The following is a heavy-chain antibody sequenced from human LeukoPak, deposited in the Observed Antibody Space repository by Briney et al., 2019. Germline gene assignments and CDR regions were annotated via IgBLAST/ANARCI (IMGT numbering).Heavy chain of an antibody. V-gene: IGHV1-46*01. J-gene: IGHJ5*02. CDR2: INPSGGST. CDR3: ARERAYCSSTSCRGKSDRFDP. Sequence: ASVKVSCKASGYTFSSYYMHWVRQAPGQGLEWMGIINPSGGSTSYAQKFQGRATMTRDTSTSTVYMELSSLRSEDTAVYYCARERAYCSSTSCRGKSDRFDPWGQGTLVTVSS. D-gene: IGHD2-2*01. CDR1: GYTFSSYY.